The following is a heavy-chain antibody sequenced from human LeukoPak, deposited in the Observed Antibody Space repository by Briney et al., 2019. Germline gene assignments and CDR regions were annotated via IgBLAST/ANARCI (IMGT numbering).Heavy chain of an antibody. J-gene: IGHJ3*02. D-gene: IGHD3-3*01. Sequence: PSETLSLTCRVSGASINSGSNYWGWIRQPPGKTLEWIGSIYSSGSTYYNPSLKSRVIIMIDTPKNHFSLTLSSVTAADTAVYYCARSDGYDLVGIWGQGTMVTVSS. CDR3: ARSDGYDLVGI. CDR1: GASINSGSNY. V-gene: IGHV4-39*07. CDR2: IYSSGST.